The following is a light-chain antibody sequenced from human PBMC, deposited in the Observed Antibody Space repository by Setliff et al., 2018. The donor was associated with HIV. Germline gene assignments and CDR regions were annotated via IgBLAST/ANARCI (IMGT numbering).Light chain of an antibody. CDR3: VLYMVYMNSGIWV. J-gene: IGLJ3*02. V-gene: IGLV8-61*01. Sequence: QTVVTQEPSFSVSPGGTVTLTCGLSSGSVSTSNYPSWYQQTPCQAPRTLIYSTSTRSSGVPDRFSGSIVGNKAALTITGAQADDESDYYCVLYMVYMNSGIWVFGGGTKVTVL. CDR1: SGSVSTSNY. CDR2: STS.